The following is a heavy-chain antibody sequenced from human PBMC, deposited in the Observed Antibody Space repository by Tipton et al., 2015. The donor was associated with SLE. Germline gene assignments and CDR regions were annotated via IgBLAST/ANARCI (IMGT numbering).Heavy chain of an antibody. Sequence: TLSLTCAVSGYSISSGYYWGWILQPPGKGLEWIGSVYHSGSTYYNPTLKSRVTISVDTSKNQFSLKLSAVTAADTAVYYCARVRAMVVTWFDYWGQGTLVTVSS. J-gene: IGHJ4*02. CDR1: GYSISSGYY. D-gene: IGHD4-23*01. V-gene: IGHV4-38-2*01. CDR3: ARVRAMVVTWFDY. CDR2: VYHSGST.